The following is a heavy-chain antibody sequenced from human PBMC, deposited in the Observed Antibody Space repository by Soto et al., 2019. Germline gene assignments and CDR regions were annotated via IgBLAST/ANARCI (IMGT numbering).Heavy chain of an antibody. D-gene: IGHD2-2*01. CDR2: INPTTGDT. Sequence: QVQLVQSGAEVKKPGASVKVSCKTSGYTFTGNYMHWVRQAPGQGLEWMALINPTTGDTNYAQKFQGRVTVTWDMSISTAYMDLSRLRSEDTATYYCARGYCSSIGCSHFFDFWGQGTLVTVSS. CDR1: GYTFTGNY. J-gene: IGHJ4*02. V-gene: IGHV1-2*02. CDR3: ARGYCSSIGCSHFFDF.